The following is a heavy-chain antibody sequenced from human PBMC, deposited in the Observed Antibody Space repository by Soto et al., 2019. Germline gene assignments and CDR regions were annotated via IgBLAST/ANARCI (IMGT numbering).Heavy chain of an antibody. CDR2: ISAGGGST. CDR3: AKGSYYYWTGRTDYGLDV. CDR1: GIPFATFA. V-gene: IGHV3-23*01. D-gene: IGHD3-3*01. Sequence: EAQLLESGGGLIQPGGSLRLSCAASGIPFATFAMNWVRQAPGKGLEWVATISAGGGSTYYADSLKGRFTISRDNSENTLFLQMTGLRAEDSAKYYCAKGSYYYWTGRTDYGLDVWGQGTTVTVSS. J-gene: IGHJ6*02.